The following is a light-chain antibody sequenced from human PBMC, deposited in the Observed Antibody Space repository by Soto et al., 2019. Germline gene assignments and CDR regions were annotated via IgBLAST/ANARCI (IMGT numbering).Light chain of an antibody. J-gene: IGLJ3*02. CDR2: SNN. Sequence: QSVLTQPPSASGPPGQRVTISCSGSSSNIGSNTVNWYQQLPGTAPELLIYSNNQRPSGVPDRFSGSKSGTSASLAISELQSEDEADYYCAAWDDSLNGWVFGGGTKLTVL. V-gene: IGLV1-44*01. CDR3: AAWDDSLNGWV. CDR1: SSNIGSNT.